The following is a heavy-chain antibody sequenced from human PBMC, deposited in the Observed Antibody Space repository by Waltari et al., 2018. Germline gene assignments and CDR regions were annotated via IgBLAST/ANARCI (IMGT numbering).Heavy chain of an antibody. D-gene: IGHD6-13*01. CDR3: ATSPSSSWYWIEP. CDR2: IFSTGST. J-gene: IGHJ5*02. V-gene: IGHV4-4*09. Sequence: QVQLQESGPGLVKPSETLSLTCTVSGDSLSKSYFHWVRQPPGKGLEWIGYIFSTGSTNYNPAHKSRGTISREPSNNQFSLKRTSTTAADTAVYYCATSPSSSWYWIEPWGQATLVTVSS. CDR1: GDSLSKSY.